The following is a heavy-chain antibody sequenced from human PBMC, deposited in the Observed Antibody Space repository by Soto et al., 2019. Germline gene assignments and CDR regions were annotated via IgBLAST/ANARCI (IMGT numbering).Heavy chain of an antibody. CDR3: ARSRSTTRGPWVADYYYMDV. CDR2: ISSSSSYI. J-gene: IGHJ6*03. CDR1: GFTFSSYS. Sequence: GGSLRLSCAASGFTFSSYSMNWVRQAPGKGLEWVSSISSSSSYIYYADSVKGRFTISRDNAKNSLYLQMNSLRAEDTAVYYCARSRSTTRGPWVADYYYMDVWGKGTTVTVSS. V-gene: IGHV3-21*01. D-gene: IGHD4-17*01.